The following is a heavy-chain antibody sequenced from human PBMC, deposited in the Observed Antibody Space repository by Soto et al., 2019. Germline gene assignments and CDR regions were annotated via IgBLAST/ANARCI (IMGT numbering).Heavy chain of an antibody. CDR3: AKGVVRQHFDSRNYFDP. V-gene: IGHV3-23*01. CDR1: GFTFSNFA. CDR2: TSGRGGQT. D-gene: IGHD3-22*01. Sequence: EVQLLESGGGLVRPGGSLRLSCRASGFTFSNFAMNWVRQAPGKGLEWVAITSGRGGQTHYAGSVRGRFTISRDNSDNTLFLQMNSLRAEDTAVYYCAKGVVRQHFDSRNYFDPWGQGTLVTVSS. J-gene: IGHJ4*02.